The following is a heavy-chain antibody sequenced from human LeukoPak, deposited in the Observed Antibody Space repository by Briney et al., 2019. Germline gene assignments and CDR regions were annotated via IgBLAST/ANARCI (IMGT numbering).Heavy chain of an antibody. Sequence: PGGSLRLSCAASGFTFSSYSMNWVRQAPGKGLEWVSSISSSSSYIYYADSVKGRFTISRDNAKNSLYLQMNSLRAEDTAVYYCARGGYSSSWYPPPWFDPSGQGTLVTVSS. J-gene: IGHJ5*02. CDR1: GFTFSSYS. CDR3: ARGGYSSSWYPPPWFDP. D-gene: IGHD6-13*01. CDR2: ISSSSSYI. V-gene: IGHV3-21*01.